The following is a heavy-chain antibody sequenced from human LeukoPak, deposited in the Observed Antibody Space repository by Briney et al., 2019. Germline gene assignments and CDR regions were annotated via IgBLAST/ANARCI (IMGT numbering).Heavy chain of an antibody. D-gene: IGHD4-17*01. CDR2: INPSGGST. J-gene: IGHJ1*01. V-gene: IGHV1-46*01. CDR3: ARYGASLGFQH. Sequence: ASVKVSCKASGYTFTSYYMHWVRQAPGQWLEWMGIINPSGGSTSYAQKFQGRVTMTRDTSTSTVYMELSSLRSEDTAVYYCARYGASLGFQHWGQGTLVTVSS. CDR1: GYTFTSYY.